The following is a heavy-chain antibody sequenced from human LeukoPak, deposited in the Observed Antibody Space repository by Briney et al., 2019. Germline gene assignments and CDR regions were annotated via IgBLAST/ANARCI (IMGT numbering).Heavy chain of an antibody. CDR3: TAYSSGCYLGSYYGMDV. Sequence: GGSLRLSCAASGFTFSNAWMSWVRQAPGKGLEWVGRIKSKTDGGTTDYAAPVKGRFTISRDDSKNTLYLQMNSLKTEDTAVYYCTAYSSGCYLGSYYGMDVWGQGTTVTVSS. J-gene: IGHJ6*02. V-gene: IGHV3-15*01. CDR2: IKSKTDGGTT. D-gene: IGHD6-19*01. CDR1: GFTFSNAW.